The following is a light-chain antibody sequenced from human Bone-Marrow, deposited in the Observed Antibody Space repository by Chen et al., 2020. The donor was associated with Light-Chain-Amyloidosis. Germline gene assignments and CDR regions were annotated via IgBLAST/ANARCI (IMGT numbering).Light chain of an antibody. CDR3: QVWDRSSDRPV. J-gene: IGLJ3*02. V-gene: IGLV3-21*03. Sequence: SYVLTQASSVSAAPGKTATIACGGNNIGSTSVHWYQQTPGQAPLLVVYDDSDRPTGIPERLSGSNSGNTATLTISRVEAGDEADYYCQVWDRSSDRPVFGGGTNLTVL. CDR2: DDS. CDR1: NIGSTS.